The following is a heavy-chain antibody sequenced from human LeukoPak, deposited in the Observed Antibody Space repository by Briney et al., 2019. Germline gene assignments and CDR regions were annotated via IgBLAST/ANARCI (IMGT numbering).Heavy chain of an antibody. V-gene: IGHV3-30*18. D-gene: IGHD3-22*01. CDR1: GFTFSSYG. Sequence: PGRSLRLSCAASGFTFSSYGMHWGRQAPGKGLEWVAVISYDGSNKYYADSVKGRFTISRDNSKNTLYLQMNSLRAEDTAVYYCAKDLSYYDSSGYPYFDYWGQGTLVTVSS. J-gene: IGHJ4*02. CDR2: ISYDGSNK. CDR3: AKDLSYYDSSGYPYFDY.